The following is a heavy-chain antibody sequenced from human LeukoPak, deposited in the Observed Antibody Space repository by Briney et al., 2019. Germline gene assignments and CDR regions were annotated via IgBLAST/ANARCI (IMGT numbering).Heavy chain of an antibody. CDR1: GGSISRYY. Sequence: SETLSLTCTGSGGSISRYYWSWIRQPPGEGLEWIGYIYYTGTTNYNPSLKNRVTMSVDTSKNQFSLKLSSVTTADTAVYYCARTGIWSGYYTFDYWGQGSLVTVSS. D-gene: IGHD3-3*01. V-gene: IGHV4-59*01. CDR2: IYYTGTT. J-gene: IGHJ4*02. CDR3: ARTGIWSGYYTFDY.